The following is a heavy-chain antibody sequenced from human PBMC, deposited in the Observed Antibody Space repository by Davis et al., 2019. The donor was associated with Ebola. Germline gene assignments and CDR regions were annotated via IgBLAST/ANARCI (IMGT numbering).Heavy chain of an antibody. D-gene: IGHD6-13*01. CDR1: GFTFSSYS. V-gene: IGHV3-21*01. Sequence: PGGSLRLSCAASGFTFSSYSMNWVRQAPGKGLEWVSSISSSSSYIYYADSVKGRFTISRDNSKNTLYLQMNSLRAEDTAVYYCARDSETIAAAGIDYWGQGTLVTVSS. J-gene: IGHJ4*02. CDR2: ISSSSSYI. CDR3: ARDSETIAAAGIDY.